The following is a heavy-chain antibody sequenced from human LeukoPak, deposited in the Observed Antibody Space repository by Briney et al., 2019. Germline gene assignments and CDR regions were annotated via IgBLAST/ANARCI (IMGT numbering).Heavy chain of an antibody. D-gene: IGHD3-10*01. Sequence: ASVRVSRKASGYTFTGYYMHWVRQAPGQGLEWMGWINPNSGGTNYAQKFQGRVTMTRDTSISTAYMELSRLRSDDTAVYYCAREPDYYGSGSPLDYWGQGTL. J-gene: IGHJ4*02. CDR1: GYTFTGYY. CDR3: AREPDYYGSGSPLDY. CDR2: INPNSGGT. V-gene: IGHV1-2*02.